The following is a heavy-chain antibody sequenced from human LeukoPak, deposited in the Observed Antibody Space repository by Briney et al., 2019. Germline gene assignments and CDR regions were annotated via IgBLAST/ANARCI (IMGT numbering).Heavy chain of an antibody. V-gene: IGHV4-59*11. J-gene: IGHJ5*02. D-gene: IGHD3-22*01. CDR1: GDSISMHC. CDR2: TDHTGST. CDR3: ARDAYYYDSSGYPTNWCDP. Sequence: TASETLSLICSVYGDSISMHCWGWIRQPPGNGLEWFGYTDHTGSTNYKPSLKSRVTISDATSKNQFSLKLSPVTAPDTAVYYCARDAYYYDSSGYPTNWCDPWGQETLVTVSS.